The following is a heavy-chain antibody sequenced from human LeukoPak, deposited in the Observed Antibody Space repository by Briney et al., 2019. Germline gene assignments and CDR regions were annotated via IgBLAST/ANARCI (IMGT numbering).Heavy chain of an antibody. D-gene: IGHD5-24*01. Sequence: PSETLSLTCAVYGGSFSGYYWGWIRQPPGKGLEWIGSIYYSGTTYYNPSLASRVTIFVDTSKNQFSLRLSSVTAADTAVYYCARRDQAIDYWGQGTLVTVSS. V-gene: IGHV4-34*01. CDR2: IYYSGTT. J-gene: IGHJ4*02. CDR3: ARRDQAIDY. CDR1: GGSFSGYY.